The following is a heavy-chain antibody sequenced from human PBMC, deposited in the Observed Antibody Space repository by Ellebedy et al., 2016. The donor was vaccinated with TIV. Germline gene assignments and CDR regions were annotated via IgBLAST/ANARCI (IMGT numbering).Heavy chain of an antibody. CDR1: GFTFSRSG. V-gene: IGHV3-21*01. D-gene: IGHD2-2*01. CDR2: ISSRSSYI. CDR3: ARDTVAVPDGDTFDF. Sequence: PGGSLRLSCAASGFTFSRSGMHWVRQAPGKGLEWVSSISSRSSYIYYADSVKGRFTISRDNARNSLYLQMKSLRVDDTAMYYCARDTVAVPDGDTFDFWGQGTMVTVST. J-gene: IGHJ3*01.